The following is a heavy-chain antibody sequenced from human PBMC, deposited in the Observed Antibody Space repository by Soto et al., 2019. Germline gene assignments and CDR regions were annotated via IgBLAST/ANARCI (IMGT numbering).Heavy chain of an antibody. CDR2: MNPYTGKT. Sequence: ASVKVSCKASGYTFTRYDINWVRQASGQGLEWMGWMNPYTGKTGYAQKFRGRVTMTGNTSLGTAYMELSSLRSDDTAVYFCARRKERSGPNYFDLWGQGTRVTAPQ. CDR3: ARRKERSGPNYFDL. V-gene: IGHV1-8*01. CDR1: GYTFTRYD. J-gene: IGHJ4*02. D-gene: IGHD1-26*01.